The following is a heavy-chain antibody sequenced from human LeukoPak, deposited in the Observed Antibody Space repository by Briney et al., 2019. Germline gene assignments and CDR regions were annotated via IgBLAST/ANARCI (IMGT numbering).Heavy chain of an antibody. Sequence: PGGSLRLSCAASGFSFSTYGMHWVRQAPGKGLEWVALIWNAGTNTYYADSVKGRFTISRDNSKNTLYLQMNSLRAEDTAVYYCARDYFDWLSYYFDYWGQGTLVAVSS. J-gene: IGHJ4*02. V-gene: IGHV3-30*02. D-gene: IGHD3-9*01. CDR3: ARDYFDWLSYYFDY. CDR1: GFSFSTYG. CDR2: IWNAGTNT.